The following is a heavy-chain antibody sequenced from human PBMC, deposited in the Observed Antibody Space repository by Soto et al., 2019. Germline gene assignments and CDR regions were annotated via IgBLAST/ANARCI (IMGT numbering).Heavy chain of an antibody. CDR3: ARDQGNYHYAMDV. J-gene: IGHJ6*02. CDR2: VNHSGST. V-gene: IGHV4-34*01. Sequence: SETLSFTCAAYGGSFSGYYWSWIRQPPGKGLEWIGEVNHSGSTKYNPSLKSRVSISADTSRSQFSLKLYSVTAADTAVYYCARDQGNYHYAMDVWGQGTTVTVSS. CDR1: GGSFSGYY.